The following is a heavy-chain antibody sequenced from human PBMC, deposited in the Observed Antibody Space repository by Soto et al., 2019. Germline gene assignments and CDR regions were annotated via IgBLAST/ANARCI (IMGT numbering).Heavy chain of an antibody. Sequence: ASVKVSCKASGYTFTGYYMHWVRQAPGQGLEWMGWINPNSGGTNYAQKFQGRVTMTRDTSIRTAYMELSRLRSDDTAVYYCASLSPIVTIFGVVDYWGQGTLVTVSS. V-gene: IGHV1-2*02. CDR2: INPNSGGT. CDR3: ASLSPIVTIFGVVDY. J-gene: IGHJ4*02. CDR1: GYTFTGYY. D-gene: IGHD3-3*01.